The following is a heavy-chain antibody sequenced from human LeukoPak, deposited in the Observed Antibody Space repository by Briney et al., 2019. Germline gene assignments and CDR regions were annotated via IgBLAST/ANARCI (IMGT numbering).Heavy chain of an antibody. CDR3: ASIGYCSGGSCSNYYYYRMDV. CDR1: GFTFSSYA. J-gene: IGHJ6*02. Sequence: PGGSLRLSCAASGFTFSSYAMSWVRQAPGKGLEWVSAISGSGGSTYYADSVKGRFTISRDNSKNTLYLQMNSLRAEDTAVYYCASIGYCSGGSCSNYYYYRMDVWGQGTTVTVSS. D-gene: IGHD2-15*01. CDR2: ISGSGGST. V-gene: IGHV3-23*01.